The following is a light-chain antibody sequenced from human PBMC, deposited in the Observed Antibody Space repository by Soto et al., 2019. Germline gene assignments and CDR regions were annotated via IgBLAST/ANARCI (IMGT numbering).Light chain of an antibody. V-gene: IGLV4-60*02. CDR1: SDHSSYI. CDR2: LEGVGTY. J-gene: IGLJ3*02. Sequence: QSVLTQSSSASASLGSSVKLTCTLSSDHSSYIIAWHQQQPGKAPRYLMKLEGVGTYNEGSGVPGRFSGSSSGADRYLTISNLQFEDEADYYCETWDSNTRVFGGGTKVTVL. CDR3: ETWDSNTRV.